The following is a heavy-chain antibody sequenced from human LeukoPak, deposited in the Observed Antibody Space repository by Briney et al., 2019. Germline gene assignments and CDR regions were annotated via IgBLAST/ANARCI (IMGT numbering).Heavy chain of an antibody. CDR1: GYTFTSYD. D-gene: IGHD3-3*01. Sequence: GASVKVSCKASGYTFTSYDINWVRQATGQGLEWMGWMNPNSGNTGYAQKLQGRVTMTRNTSISTAYMELSSLRSEKTAVYYCARGPYYDFWSGYSPFDPWGQGPLVTVSS. J-gene: IGHJ5*02. CDR2: MNPNSGNT. V-gene: IGHV1-8*01. CDR3: ARGPYYDFWSGYSPFDP.